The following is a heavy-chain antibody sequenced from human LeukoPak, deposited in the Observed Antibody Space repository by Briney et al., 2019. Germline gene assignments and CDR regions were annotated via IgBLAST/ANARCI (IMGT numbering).Heavy chain of an antibody. CDR1: GYTFTGYY. CDR3: ARDRAPTTVTSEVDAFDI. J-gene: IGHJ3*02. D-gene: IGHD4-17*01. CDR2: INPNSGGT. Sequence: ASVKVSCKASGYTFTGYYMHWVRQAPGQGLEWMGWINPNSGGTNYAQEFQGRVTITRDTSASTTYMELSSLRSEDMAVYYCARDRAPTTVTSEVDAFDIWGQGTMVTVSS. V-gene: IGHV1-2*02.